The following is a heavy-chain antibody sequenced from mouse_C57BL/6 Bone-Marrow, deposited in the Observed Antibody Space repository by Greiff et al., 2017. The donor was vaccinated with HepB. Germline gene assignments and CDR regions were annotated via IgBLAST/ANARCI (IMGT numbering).Heavy chain of an antibody. CDR1: GYTFTDYE. D-gene: IGHD2-1*01. CDR2: IDPETGGT. V-gene: IGHV1-15*01. Sequence: QVQLQQSGAELVRPGASVTLSCKASGYTFTDYEMHWVKQTPVNGLEWIGAIDPETGGTAYNQKFKGKAILTADKSSSTAYMELRSLTSEDSAVYYCTRRDLRWDYWGQGTTLTVSS. CDR3: TRRDLRWDY. J-gene: IGHJ2*01.